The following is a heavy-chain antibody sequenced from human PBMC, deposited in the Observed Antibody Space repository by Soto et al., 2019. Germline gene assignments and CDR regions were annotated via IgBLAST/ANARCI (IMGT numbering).Heavy chain of an antibody. CDR2: ISAYNGNT. V-gene: IGHV1-18*01. Sequence: ASVKVSCKASGYTFTSYGISWVRQAPGQGLEWMGWISAYNGNTNYAQKLQVRVTMTTDTSTSTAYMELRSLRSDDTAVYYCARVEMATKVNDAFDIWGQGTMVTVSS. D-gene: IGHD5-12*01. CDR1: GYTFTSYG. CDR3: ARVEMATKVNDAFDI. J-gene: IGHJ3*02.